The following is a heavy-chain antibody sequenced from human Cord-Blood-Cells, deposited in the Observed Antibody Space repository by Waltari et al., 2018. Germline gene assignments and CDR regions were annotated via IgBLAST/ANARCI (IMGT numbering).Heavy chain of an antibody. J-gene: IGHJ4*02. D-gene: IGHD6-6*01. CDR3: ARLGIAARRGNFDY. CDR1: GGSFIGYY. V-gene: IGHV4-34*01. CDR2: INHSGST. Sequence: QVQLQQWGAGLLKPSETLSLTCAVYGGSFIGYYWSWIRQPPGKGLEWIGEINHSGSTNYNPSLKSRVTISVDTSKNQFSLKLSSVTAADTAVYYCARLGIAARRGNFDYWGQGTLVTVSS.